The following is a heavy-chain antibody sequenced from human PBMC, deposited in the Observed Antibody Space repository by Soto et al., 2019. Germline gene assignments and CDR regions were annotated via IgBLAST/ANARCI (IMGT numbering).Heavy chain of an antibody. CDR3: AKERQPA. CDR1: GFTFSSYA. Sequence: PGGSLRLSCTASGFTFSSYAMNWVRQAPGKGLEWVSAISGGGGTTYYADSVKGRFTISRDNSKSTLYLQMNSLRVEDTAVYYCAKERQPAWGQGTLVTVSS. CDR2: ISGGGGTT. D-gene: IGHD6-13*01. J-gene: IGHJ5*02. V-gene: IGHV3-23*01.